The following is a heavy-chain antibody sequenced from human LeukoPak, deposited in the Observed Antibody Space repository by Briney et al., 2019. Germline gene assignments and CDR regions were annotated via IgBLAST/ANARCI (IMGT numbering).Heavy chain of an antibody. CDR3: ARAPSSGYYY. CDR1: GGSFSGYY. Sequence: SETLSLTCAVYGGSFSGYYWSWIRQPPGKGLEWIGEINHSGSTNYNPSLKSRVTISVDKSKNQFSLKLSSVTAADTAVYYCARAPSSGYYYWGQGTLVTVSS. J-gene: IGHJ4*02. V-gene: IGHV4-34*01. CDR2: INHSGST. D-gene: IGHD3-22*01.